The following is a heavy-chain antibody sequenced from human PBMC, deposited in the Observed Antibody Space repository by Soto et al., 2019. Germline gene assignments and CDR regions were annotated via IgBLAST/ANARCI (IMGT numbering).Heavy chain of an antibody. D-gene: IGHD6-6*01. Sequence: QVQLVESGGGVVQPGRSLRLSCAASGFTFSSYGMHWVRQAPGKGLEWVAVIWYDGSNKYYADSVKGRFTISRDNSKNTLYLQMNSLRAEDTAVYYCARDLFLRPLRVWYFDLWGRGTLVTVSS. J-gene: IGHJ2*01. CDR3: ARDLFLRPLRVWYFDL. V-gene: IGHV3-33*01. CDR2: IWYDGSNK. CDR1: GFTFSSYG.